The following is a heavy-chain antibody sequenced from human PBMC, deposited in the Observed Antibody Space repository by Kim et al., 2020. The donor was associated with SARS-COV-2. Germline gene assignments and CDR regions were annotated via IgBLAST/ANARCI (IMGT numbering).Heavy chain of an antibody. CDR2: IYYSGST. CDR1: GGSISSSSYY. Sequence: SETLSLTCTVSGGSISSSSYYWGWIRQPPGKGLEWIGSIYYSGSTYYNPSLKSRVTISVDTSKNQFSLKLSSVTAADTAVYYCASSLTGIAAAGTYFDYWGQGTLVTVSS. V-gene: IGHV4-39*01. D-gene: IGHD6-13*01. J-gene: IGHJ4*02. CDR3: ASSLTGIAAAGTYFDY.